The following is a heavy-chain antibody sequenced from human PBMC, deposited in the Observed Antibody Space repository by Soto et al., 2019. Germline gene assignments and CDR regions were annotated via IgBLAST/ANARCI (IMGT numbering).Heavy chain of an antibody. CDR1: RFSFSSFS. CDR3: ARDLHLRPIYYYYGMDV. Sequence: EAQLVESGGGLDKPGGSLRLSCAASRFSFSSFSMNWVRQAPGKGLEWVSSISSSSTKIYYADSVKGRFTISRDDAKNSLYLQMNSLTAEDTAVYYCARDLHLRPIYYYYGMDVWGQGTTVTVSS. D-gene: IGHD5-12*01. V-gene: IGHV3-21*01. CDR2: ISSSSTKI. J-gene: IGHJ6*02.